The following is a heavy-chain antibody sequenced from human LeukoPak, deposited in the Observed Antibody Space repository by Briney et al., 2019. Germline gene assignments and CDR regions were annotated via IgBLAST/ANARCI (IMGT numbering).Heavy chain of an antibody. CDR2: IQEDGKKE. CDR1: GFTFSSYS. CDR3: AGEGGDGYNFFDY. Sequence: GGSLRLSCAASGFTFSSYSMNWVRQAPGKGLEWVANIQEDGKKENYVDSVKGRFTISRDNAKNTLYLQMNSLRAEDTAVYYCAGEGGDGYNFFDYWGQGTLVTVSS. D-gene: IGHD5-24*01. J-gene: IGHJ4*02. V-gene: IGHV3-7*01.